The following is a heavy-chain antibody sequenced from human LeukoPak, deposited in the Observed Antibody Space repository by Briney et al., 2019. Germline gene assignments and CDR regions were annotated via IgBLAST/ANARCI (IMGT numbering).Heavy chain of an antibody. CDR1: GGSISSSSYY. D-gene: IGHD3-3*01. CDR3: ASSYYDFWSGHYYFDY. V-gene: IGHV4-39*01. Sequence: PSETLSLTCTVSGGSISSSSYYWGWIRQPPGKGLEWIGSIYYSGSTYYNPSLKRRVTISVDTSKNQFSLKLSSVTAADTAVYYCASSYYDFWSGHYYFDYWGQGTLVTVSS. J-gene: IGHJ4*02. CDR2: IYYSGST.